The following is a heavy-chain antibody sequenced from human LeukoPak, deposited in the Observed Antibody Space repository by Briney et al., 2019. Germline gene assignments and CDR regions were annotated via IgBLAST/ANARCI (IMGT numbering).Heavy chain of an antibody. Sequence: GASLRLSCAASGLNFRAYGMSWVRQAPGKGLEWVSAISGSGGSTYYADSVKGRFTISRDNSKNTLYLQMNSLRAEDTAVYYCAKGPGSYKLLFFDYWGQGTLVTVSS. D-gene: IGHD1-26*01. CDR1: GLNFRAYG. J-gene: IGHJ4*02. V-gene: IGHV3-23*01. CDR2: ISGSGGST. CDR3: AKGPGSYKLLFFDY.